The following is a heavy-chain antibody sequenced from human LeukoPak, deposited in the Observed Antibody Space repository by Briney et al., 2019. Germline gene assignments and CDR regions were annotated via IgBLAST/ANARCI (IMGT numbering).Heavy chain of an antibody. CDR3: ASKDPYDSRAYLLDY. J-gene: IGHJ4*02. V-gene: IGHV3-66*01. CDR1: GFTVSSNY. D-gene: IGHD3-22*01. CDR2: IYSDGST. Sequence: GGSLRLSCAASGFTVSSNYMSWVRQAPGKGLEWVSIIYSDGSTYYADSVKGRFTISRDTSKSTLYLQMNSLRAEDTAVYYCASKDPYDSRAYLLDYWGQGTLVTVSS.